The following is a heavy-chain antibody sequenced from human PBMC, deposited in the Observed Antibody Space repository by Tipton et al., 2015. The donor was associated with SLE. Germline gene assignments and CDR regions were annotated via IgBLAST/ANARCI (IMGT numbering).Heavy chain of an antibody. CDR3: ARGTDFDYYYYYYALGV. CDR2: IYYSGDA. CDR1: GGSINNYY. D-gene: IGHD5-12*01. Sequence: TLSLTCTVSGGSINNYYWSWIRQTPGKGLEWIGYIYYSGDAKYSPSLKTRVTISLDTSENQFSLKLNSVAAADTATYYCARGTDFDYYYYYYALGVWGQGTAVTVSS. J-gene: IGHJ6*02. V-gene: IGHV4-59*08.